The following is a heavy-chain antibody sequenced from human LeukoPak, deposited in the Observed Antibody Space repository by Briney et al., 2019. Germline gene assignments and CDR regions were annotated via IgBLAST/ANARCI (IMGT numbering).Heavy chain of an antibody. CDR2: ISAYNGNT. D-gene: IGHD2-8*01. J-gene: IGHJ5*02. Sequence: ASVKVSCKASGYTFTSYGISWVRQAPGQGLEWMGWISAYNGNTNYAQKLQGRVTMTTDTSTSTAYMELSSLRSEDTAVYYCASVYAIPDWNWFDPWGQGTLVTVSS. CDR1: GYTFTSYG. CDR3: ASVYAIPDWNWFDP. V-gene: IGHV1-18*01.